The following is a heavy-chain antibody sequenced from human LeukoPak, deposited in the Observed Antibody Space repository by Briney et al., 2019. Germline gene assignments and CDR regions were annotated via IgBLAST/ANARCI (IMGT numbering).Heavy chain of an antibody. CDR1: GFTFSSYG. CDR3: AKDLYYGDYVFDY. V-gene: IGHV3-30*02. D-gene: IGHD4-17*01. Sequence: GGSLRLSCAASGFTFSSYGMHWVRQAPGKGLEWVAFIRYDGSNKYYADSVKGRFTISRDNSKNTLYLQMNNLRAEDTAVYYCAKDLYYGDYVFDYWGQGTLVTVSS. J-gene: IGHJ4*02. CDR2: IRYDGSNK.